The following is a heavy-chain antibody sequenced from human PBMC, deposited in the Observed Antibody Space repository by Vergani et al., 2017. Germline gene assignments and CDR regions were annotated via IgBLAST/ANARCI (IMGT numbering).Heavy chain of an antibody. V-gene: IGHV3-48*03. Sequence: EVQLVESGGGLVQPGGSLRLSCAASGFTFSSYEMNWVRQAPGKGLEWGSYISNSGSTIYYADSVKGRFTISRDNAKNSLYLQMNSLRAEDTAVYYCARANWGERTFDIWGQGTMVTVSS. CDR3: ARANWGERTFDI. D-gene: IGHD7-27*01. CDR2: ISNSGSTI. CDR1: GFTFSSYE. J-gene: IGHJ3*02.